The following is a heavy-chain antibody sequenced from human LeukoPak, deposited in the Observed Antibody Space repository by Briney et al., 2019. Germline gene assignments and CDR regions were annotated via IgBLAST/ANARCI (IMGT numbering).Heavy chain of an antibody. CDR3: ARAGETTDYYYGMDV. J-gene: IGHJ6*02. CDR2: IYYSGST. CDR1: GGSISSYY. D-gene: IGHD4-17*01. Sequence: SETLSLTCTVSGGSISSYYWSWIRQPPGKGRGGIGYIYYSGSTNYNPSLKSRVTISVDTSKNQFSLKLSSVTAADTAVYYCARAGETTDYYYGMDVWGQGTTVTVSS. V-gene: IGHV4-59*01.